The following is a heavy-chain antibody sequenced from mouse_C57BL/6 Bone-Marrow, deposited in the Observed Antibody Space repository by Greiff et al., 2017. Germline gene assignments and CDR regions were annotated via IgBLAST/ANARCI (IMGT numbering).Heavy chain of an antibody. CDR2: INPDGSST. Sequence: EVKLMESEGGLVQPGSSMKLSCTASGFTFSDYYMAWVRQVPEKGLEWVANINPDGSSTYYLDPLKSRFIITRDNAKNILYMQLSSLKSEDTATYYCARDGPYEMDYWGQGTSVTVSS. V-gene: IGHV5-16*01. J-gene: IGHJ4*01. CDR3: ARDGPYEMDY. CDR1: GFTFSDYY.